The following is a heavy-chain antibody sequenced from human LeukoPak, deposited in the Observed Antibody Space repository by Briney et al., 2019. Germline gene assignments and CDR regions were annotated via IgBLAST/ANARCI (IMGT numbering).Heavy chain of an antibody. CDR2: IRYDGSNK. V-gene: IGHV3-30*02. Sequence: PGGSLRLSCAASGFTFSSYGMHWVRQAPGKGLEGVAFIRYDGSNKYYADSVKGRFTISRDNSKNTLYLQMNSLRAEDTAVYYCAKDSGYCSGGSCYSFYSGFDYWGQGTLVTVSS. J-gene: IGHJ4*02. D-gene: IGHD2-15*01. CDR1: GFTFSSYG. CDR3: AKDSGYCSGGSCYSFYSGFDY.